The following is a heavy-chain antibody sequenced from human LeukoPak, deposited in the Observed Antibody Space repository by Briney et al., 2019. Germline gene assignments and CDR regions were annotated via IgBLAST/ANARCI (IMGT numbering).Heavy chain of an antibody. CDR3: ARVCGDSGGRNFDY. V-gene: IGHV4-34*01. CDR2: INHSGST. D-gene: IGHD6-25*01. J-gene: IGHJ4*02. CDR1: GGSFSGYY. Sequence: SETLSLTCAVYGGSFSGYYWSWIRQPPGKGLEWIGEINHSGSTNYNPSLKSRVTISVDTSKNLFSLKLSSVTAADTAVYYCARVCGDSGGRNFDYWGQGTLVTVSS.